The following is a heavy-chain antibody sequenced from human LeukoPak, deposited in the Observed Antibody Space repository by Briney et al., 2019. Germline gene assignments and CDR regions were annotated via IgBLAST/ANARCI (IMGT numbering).Heavy chain of an antibody. D-gene: IGHD2-2*01. J-gene: IGHJ4*02. Sequence: PGGSLRLSCAASGFTFSSYGMSWVRQAPGKGLEWVSYISSSGSTIYYADSVKGRFTISRDNAKNSLYLQMNSLRAEDTAVYYCARELGYCSSTSCPPLGYWGQGTLVTVSS. CDR3: ARELGYCSSTSCPPLGY. CDR1: GFTFSSYG. CDR2: ISSSGSTI. V-gene: IGHV3-48*04.